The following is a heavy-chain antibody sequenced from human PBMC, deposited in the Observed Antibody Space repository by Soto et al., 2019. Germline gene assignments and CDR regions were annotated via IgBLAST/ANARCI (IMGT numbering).Heavy chain of an antibody. V-gene: IGHV5-51*01. J-gene: IGHJ3*02. CDR2: IYPGDSDT. CDR1: GYSFTSYW. Sequence: GESLTISCKGSGYSFTSYWIGWLRQMPGKGLEWMGLIYPGDSDTRYSPSFQGQVTISADKSISTAYLQWSSLKASDTAMYYCARRGVRRVSIAAAGNAFDIWGQGRMVTVSS. D-gene: IGHD6-13*01. CDR3: ARRGVRRVSIAAAGNAFDI.